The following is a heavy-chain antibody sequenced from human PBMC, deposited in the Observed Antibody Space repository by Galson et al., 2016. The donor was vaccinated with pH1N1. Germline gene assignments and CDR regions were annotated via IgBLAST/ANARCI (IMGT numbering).Heavy chain of an antibody. CDR2: IYYSGST. D-gene: IGHD4-23*01. CDR1: GGSISSDY. V-gene: IGHV4-59*08. J-gene: IGHJ3*02. CDR3: ARLYTVELGTGAFDI. Sequence: QVQLQESGPGLVKPSQTLSLTCTVSGGSISSDYWTWIRQPPGKGLEWIGYIYYSGSTNYNPSLKSRVTIPVGTSKDPFSLERSSVTSADTAVYYWARLYTVELGTGAFDIWGQGTMVTVSS.